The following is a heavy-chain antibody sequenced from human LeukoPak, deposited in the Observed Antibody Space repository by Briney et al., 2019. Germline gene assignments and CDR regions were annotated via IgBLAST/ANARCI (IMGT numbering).Heavy chain of an antibody. D-gene: IGHD5/OR15-5a*01. Sequence: SETLSLTCTVSGGSIGAYYWTWLRQPAGKGLEWIGRIYNTGSTNYNPSLKSRVTMSVDTSKNQFSLNPTSVTAADTAMYYCARSYSVATYNWFDPWGQGTLVTVSS. V-gene: IGHV4-4*07. CDR3: ARSYSVATYNWFDP. CDR1: GGSIGAYY. J-gene: IGHJ5*02. CDR2: IYNTGST.